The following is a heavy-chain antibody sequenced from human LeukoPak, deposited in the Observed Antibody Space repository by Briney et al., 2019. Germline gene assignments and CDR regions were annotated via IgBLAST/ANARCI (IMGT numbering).Heavy chain of an antibody. CDR1: GGSFSGYY. V-gene: IGHV4-34*01. CDR3: ARGRLEETTVTTTDDY. CDR2: INHSGST. Sequence: SETLSLTCAVYGGSFSGYYWSWIRQPPGKGLEWMGEINHSGSTNYNPSLKSRVTISVDTSKNQFSLKLSSVTAADTAVYYCARGRLEETTVTTTDDYWGQGTLVTVSS. D-gene: IGHD4-17*01. J-gene: IGHJ4*02.